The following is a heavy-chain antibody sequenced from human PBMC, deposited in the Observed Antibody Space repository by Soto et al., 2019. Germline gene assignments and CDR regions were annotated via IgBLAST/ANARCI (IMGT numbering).Heavy chain of an antibody. Sequence: LRLSCAAAGFTVDSYSINWVRQAPGKGLEWVSYISSSSGSIFYADSVGGRFTISRDNARNSVFLHLNSLRAEDTAVYYCARDFKDLGWGQGTLVAVS. CDR2: ISSSSGSI. J-gene: IGHJ4*02. CDR1: GFTVDSYS. V-gene: IGHV3-48*01. CDR3: ARDFKDLG.